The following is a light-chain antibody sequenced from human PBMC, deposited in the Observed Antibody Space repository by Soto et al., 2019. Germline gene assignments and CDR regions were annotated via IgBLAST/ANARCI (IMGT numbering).Light chain of an antibody. CDR3: QQYYSYPRT. J-gene: IGKJ4*01. CDR1: QDISNY. CDR2: AAS. V-gene: IGKV1-8*01. Sequence: AIRMTQSPSSLSASTGDIVTITCRSSQDISNYLAWYQQKPGKAPNLLIFAASTLQSGVPSRFSGSGSGTDFTLTIRCLQAEDFATYYCQQYYSYPRTFGGGTKVEIK.